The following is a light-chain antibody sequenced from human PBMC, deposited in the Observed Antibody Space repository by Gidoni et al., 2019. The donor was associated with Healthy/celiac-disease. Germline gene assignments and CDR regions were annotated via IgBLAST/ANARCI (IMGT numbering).Light chain of an antibody. J-gene: IGLJ3*02. CDR1: SSDVGGYNY. CDR2: DVS. Sequence: SALTQPRSVSGSPGQSVTIPCTGTSSDVGGYNYVSWYQQHPGKAPKLMIYDVSKRPSGVPDRFSGSKSGNTASLTISGLQAEDEADYYCCSYAGSSLVFGGGTKLTVL. CDR3: CSYAGSSLV. V-gene: IGLV2-11*01.